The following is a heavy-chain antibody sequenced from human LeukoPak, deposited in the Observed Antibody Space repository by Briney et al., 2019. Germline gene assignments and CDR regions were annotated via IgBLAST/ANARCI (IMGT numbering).Heavy chain of an antibody. V-gene: IGHV1-69*04. D-gene: IGHD5-12*01. CDR1: GGTFSSYA. CDR3: ARGVATTNWFDP. J-gene: IGHJ5*02. Sequence: SVKVSCKASGGTFSSYAISWVRQAPGQGLEWMGRIIPIFGIANYAQKFQGGVTITADKSTSTAYMELSSLRSEDTAVYYCARGVATTNWFDPWGQGTLVTVSS. CDR2: IIPIFGIA.